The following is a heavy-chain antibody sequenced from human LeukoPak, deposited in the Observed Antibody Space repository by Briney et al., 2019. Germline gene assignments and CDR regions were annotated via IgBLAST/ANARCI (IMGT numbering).Heavy chain of an antibody. D-gene: IGHD3-10*01. V-gene: IGHV3-23*01. J-gene: IGHJ6*03. Sequence: GGSLRLSCAASGFTFSSYAMSWFRQAPGKGLEWVSAISGSGGSTYYADSVKGRFTISRDNSKTTLYLQMNSLRAEDTAVYYCAGVPSPLYPYYYYMDVWGKGTTVTVSS. CDR1: GFTFSSYA. CDR3: AGVPSPLYPYYYYMDV. CDR2: ISGSGGST.